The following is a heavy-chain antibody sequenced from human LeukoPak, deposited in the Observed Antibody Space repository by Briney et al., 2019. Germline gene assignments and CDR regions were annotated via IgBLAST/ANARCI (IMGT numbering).Heavy chain of an antibody. D-gene: IGHD6-19*01. V-gene: IGHV3-23*01. CDR2: TSGRGDTT. J-gene: IGHJ4*02. Sequence: GGSLRLSCVGSEFTFSSYAMDWVRQAPGKGLEWVSGTSGRGDTTYYADSVKGRFTISKDISKNTLYLQMNSLRAEDTALYYCTRRDGAWFSRPHYWGRGALVTVSS. CDR3: TRRDGAWFSRPHY. CDR1: EFTFSSYA.